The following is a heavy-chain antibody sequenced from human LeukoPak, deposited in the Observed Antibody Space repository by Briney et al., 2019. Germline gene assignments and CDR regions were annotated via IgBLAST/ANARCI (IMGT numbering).Heavy chain of an antibody. V-gene: IGHV1-69*04. CDR1: GGTFSSYA. CDR2: IIPILGIA. CDR3: ARERRDDIVVVVAALLYFDY. D-gene: IGHD2-15*01. Sequence: ASVKVSCKASGGTFSSYAISWVRQAPGQGLEWMGRIIPILGIANYAQKFQGRVTITADKSTSTAYMELSSLRSEDMAVYYCARERRDDIVVVVAALLYFDYWGQGTLVTVSS. J-gene: IGHJ4*02.